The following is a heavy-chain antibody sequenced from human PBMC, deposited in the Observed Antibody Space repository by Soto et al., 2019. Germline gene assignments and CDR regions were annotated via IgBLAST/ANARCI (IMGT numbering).Heavy chain of an antibody. CDR3: ASLPLRYFDWRIDY. D-gene: IGHD3-9*01. CDR2: IYYSGST. V-gene: IGHV4-31*03. CDR1: GGSISSGGYY. J-gene: IGHJ4*02. Sequence: SETLSLTCTVSGGSISSGGYYWSWIRQHPGKGLEWIGYIYYSGSTYYNPSLKSRVTISVDTSKNQFSLKLSSVTAADTAVYYCASLPLRYFDWRIDYCGQGTLVTVS.